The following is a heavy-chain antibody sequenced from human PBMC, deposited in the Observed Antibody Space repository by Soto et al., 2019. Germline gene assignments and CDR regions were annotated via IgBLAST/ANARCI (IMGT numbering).Heavy chain of an antibody. Sequence: QVHLVQSGAEVKKPGASVKVSCKGSGYTFTTYGITWVRQAPGQGLEWMGWLSAHNGNTNYAQKLQGRVTVTRDTSTSTAYMELRSLRSDDTAVYYCARGRYGDYWGQGALVTVSS. J-gene: IGHJ4*02. D-gene: IGHD1-1*01. CDR1: GYTFTTYG. CDR2: LSAHNGNT. V-gene: IGHV1-18*01. CDR3: ARGRYGDY.